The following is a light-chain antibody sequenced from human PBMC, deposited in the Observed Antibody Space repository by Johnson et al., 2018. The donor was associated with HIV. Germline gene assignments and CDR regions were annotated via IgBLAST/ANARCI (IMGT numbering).Light chain of an antibody. Sequence: QSVLTQPPSVSAAPGQKVTISCSGSSSNIGNNYVSWYQQLPGTAPKLLIYEDNKRPSGIPDRFSGSKSGTLATLGITGLQTGDEADYYCGTWDSSLSARVFGTGTNVTVL. CDR3: GTWDSSLSARV. J-gene: IGLJ1*01. CDR2: EDN. CDR1: SSNIGNNY. V-gene: IGLV1-51*02.